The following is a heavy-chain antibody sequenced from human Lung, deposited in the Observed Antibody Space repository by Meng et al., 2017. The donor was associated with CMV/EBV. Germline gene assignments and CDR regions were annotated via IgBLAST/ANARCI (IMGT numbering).Heavy chain of an antibody. CDR3: ARGYSGTPP. Sequence: GESXKISCEGSGFPITSDYMTWVRQAPGKGLEWVSGIYSGGLTYYADSVKGRFTMSRDNSKNTLYLQMNSLRAEDTAMYYCARGYSGTPPWGQGNGVTVAS. D-gene: IGHD1-26*01. J-gene: IGHJ5*02. CDR2: IYSGGLT. CDR1: GFPITSDY. V-gene: IGHV3-53*01.